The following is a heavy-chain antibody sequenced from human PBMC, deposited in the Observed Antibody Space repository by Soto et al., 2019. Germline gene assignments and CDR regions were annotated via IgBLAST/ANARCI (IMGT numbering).Heavy chain of an antibody. CDR1: GGSLNGFQ. D-gene: IGHD3-10*01. J-gene: IGHJ6*03. CDR2: IDHGGSA. CDR3: AREVPGTDYYYMDV. Sequence: QVHLQQWGAGLVRPSETLFLTCAVYGGSLNGFQWSWIRQAPGKRLEWIGQIDHGGSANYYPSLKSRVILSVDSSKSQLSLTVTSVTAADSAVYYCAREVPGTDYYYMDVWGKGTTVTVSS. V-gene: IGHV4-34*01.